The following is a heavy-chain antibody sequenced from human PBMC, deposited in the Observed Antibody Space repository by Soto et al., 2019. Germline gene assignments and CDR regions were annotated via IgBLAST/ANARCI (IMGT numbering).Heavy chain of an antibody. J-gene: IGHJ4*02. CDR1: GYTFTSYG. CDR2: ISAYNGNT. V-gene: IGHV1-18*01. CDR3: ARERHYFSDYEEGNFDY. Sequence: QVQLVQSGAEVKKPGASVKVSCKASGYTFTSYGISWVRQAPGQGLEWMGWISAYNGNTNYAQQLQGRVTMTTDTTTRTAYMELRSLRSDDTAVYYCARERHYFSDYEEGNFDYWGQGTLVTVSS. D-gene: IGHD5-12*01.